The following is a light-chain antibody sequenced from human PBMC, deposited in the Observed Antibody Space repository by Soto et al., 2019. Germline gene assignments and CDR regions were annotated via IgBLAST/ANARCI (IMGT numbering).Light chain of an antibody. CDR1: SSDVGSYNL. CDR2: EVS. V-gene: IGLV2-23*02. CDR3: CSDAGSSKV. J-gene: IGLJ3*02. Sequence: QSALTQPASVSGSPGQSITISCTGTSSDVGSYNLVSWYQQHPGKAPKLMIYEVSKRPSGVSRRFSGSKSGNTASLTISGHRAEDEADYYCCSDAGSSKVFGGGTKVTVL.